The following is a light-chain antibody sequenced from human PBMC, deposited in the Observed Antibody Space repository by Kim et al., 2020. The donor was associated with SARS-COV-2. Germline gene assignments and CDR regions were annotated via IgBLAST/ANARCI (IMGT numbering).Light chain of an antibody. CDR3: QQYNDRPHT. CDR1: QSVSKY. CDR2: VAS. J-gene: IGKJ2*01. Sequence: EIVMTQSPATLSVSPGDTVTLSCRASQSVSKYVAWYQQKVGQAPRLLIHVASTRAAGVAARFSGSGSGTDFTLTINSLQSDDVAVYYCQQYNDRPHTFGQGTKLEI. V-gene: IGKV3-15*01.